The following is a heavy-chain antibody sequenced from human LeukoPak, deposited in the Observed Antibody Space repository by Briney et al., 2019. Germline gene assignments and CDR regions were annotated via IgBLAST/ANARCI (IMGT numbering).Heavy chain of an antibody. CDR1: GFTFSRSW. Sequence: GGSLRLSCAASGFTFSRSWMTWVRQAPGKGLEWVANIKEDGSDKYYLDSVKGRFTVSRDNAKNSLYLQMNSLRDEDTAVYYCARDSDGSGSYHYWGQGTLVTVSS. CDR2: IKEDGSDK. CDR3: ARDSDGSGSYHY. D-gene: IGHD3-10*01. J-gene: IGHJ4*02. V-gene: IGHV3-7*01.